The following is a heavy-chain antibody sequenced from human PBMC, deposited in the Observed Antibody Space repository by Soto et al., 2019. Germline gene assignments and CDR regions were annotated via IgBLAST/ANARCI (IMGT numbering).Heavy chain of an antibody. V-gene: IGHV3-48*01. CDR1: GFSFGTQS. Sequence: DVQLVESGGGLVQPGESLSLSCVASGFSFGTQSMNWVRQAPGKGLEWVAYIKSSGDNIFYADSVKGRFTISRDNARDSLYLQMNSLRVDDTAVYYLLRAVGPSDMRKHFFQDWGQGILVTVSS. D-gene: IGHD3-10*01. CDR3: LRAVGPSDMRKHFFQD. J-gene: IGHJ4*02. CDR2: IKSSGDNI.